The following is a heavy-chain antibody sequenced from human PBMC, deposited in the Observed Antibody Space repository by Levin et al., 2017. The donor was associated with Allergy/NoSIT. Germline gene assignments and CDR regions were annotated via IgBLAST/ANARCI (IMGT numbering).Heavy chain of an antibody. Sequence: SQTLSLTCTVSGGSISSYYWSWIRQPAGKGLEWIGRIYTSGSTNYNPSLKSRVTMSVDTSKNQFSLKLSSVTAADTAVYYCARYDFWSGWFDPWGQGTLVTVSS. CDR1: GGSISSYY. J-gene: IGHJ5*02. CDR2: IYTSGST. CDR3: ARYDFWSGWFDP. V-gene: IGHV4-4*07. D-gene: IGHD3-3*01.